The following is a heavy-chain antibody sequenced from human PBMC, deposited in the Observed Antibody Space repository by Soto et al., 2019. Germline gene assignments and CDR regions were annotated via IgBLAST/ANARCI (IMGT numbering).Heavy chain of an antibody. CDR1: GFSLTSTAVG. J-gene: IGHJ4*02. CDR3: AHGSGWLSDY. CDR2: IYWSDDI. V-gene: IGHV2-5*01. Sequence: QITLKESGPTLVKPTQTLTLTCSFSGFSLTSTAVGVNWIRQPPGTALEWLALIYWSDDIHFSPSLKSRLSVTKDTSNNQVVLTMTNMDPVDTATYYCAHGSGWLSDYWGQGILVTVSS. D-gene: IGHD6-19*01.